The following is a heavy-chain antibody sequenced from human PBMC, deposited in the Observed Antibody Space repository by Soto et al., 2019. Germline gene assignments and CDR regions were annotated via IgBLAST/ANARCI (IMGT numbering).Heavy chain of an antibody. D-gene: IGHD3-10*01. V-gene: IGHV4-30-2*01. Sequence: PSETLSLTCAVSGGSISSGGYSWSWIRQPPGKGLEWIGYIYHSGSTYYNPSPKSRVTISVDRSKNQFSLKLSSVTAADTAVYYCARAGYYGSGRFDPWGQGTLVTVSS. CDR3: ARAGYYGSGRFDP. CDR2: IYHSGST. J-gene: IGHJ5*02. CDR1: GGSISSGGYS.